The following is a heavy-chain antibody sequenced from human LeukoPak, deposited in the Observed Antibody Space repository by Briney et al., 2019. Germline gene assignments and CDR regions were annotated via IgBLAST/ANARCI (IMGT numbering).Heavy chain of an antibody. J-gene: IGHJ5*02. D-gene: IGHD5-18*01. CDR3: AREGYSYGNA. CDR2: IIPIFGIA. CDR1: GGTFSSYA. V-gene: IGHV1-69*04. Sequence: ASVKVPCKASGGTFSSYAISWVRQAPGQGLEWMGRIIPIFGIANYAQKFQGRVTITADKSTSTAYMELSSLRSEDTAVYYCAREGYSYGNAWGQGTLVTVSS.